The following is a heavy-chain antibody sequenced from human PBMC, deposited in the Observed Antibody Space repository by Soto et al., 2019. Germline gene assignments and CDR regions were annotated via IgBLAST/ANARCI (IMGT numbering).Heavy chain of an antibody. D-gene: IGHD3-22*01. CDR1: GFTLSSYL. Sequence: GGSLRLSCAASGFTLSSYLLSCVRQPPGKVLEWVANIKQDGSEKYYVDSVKGRFTISRDNAKNSLYLQMNSLRAEDTAVYYCARVPYYYDSSGYSYWYFDLWGRGTLVTVSS. J-gene: IGHJ2*01. CDR2: IKQDGSEK. CDR3: ARVPYYYDSSGYSYWYFDL. V-gene: IGHV3-7*03.